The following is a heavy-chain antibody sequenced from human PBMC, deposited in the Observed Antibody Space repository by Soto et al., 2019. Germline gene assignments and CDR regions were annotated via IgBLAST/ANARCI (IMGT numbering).Heavy chain of an antibody. CDR1: GGTFSSYA. CDR2: IIPIFGTA. D-gene: IGHD3-22*01. J-gene: IGHJ6*02. Sequence: QVQLVQSGAEVKKPGSSVKVSCKASGGTFSSYAISWVRQAPGQGLEWMGGIIPIFGTANYAQEFQGRVTITADESTSTAYMELRSLRSEDTAVYYCARHYYDSSGYYYYYGMDVWGQGTTVTVSS. V-gene: IGHV1-69*12. CDR3: ARHYYDSSGYYYYYGMDV.